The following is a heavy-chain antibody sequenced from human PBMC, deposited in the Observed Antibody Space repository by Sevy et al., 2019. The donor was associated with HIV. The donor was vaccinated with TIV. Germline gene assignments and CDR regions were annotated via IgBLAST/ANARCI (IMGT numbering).Heavy chain of an antibody. J-gene: IGHJ4*02. CDR2: IYYSGST. V-gene: IGHV4-39*01. CDR1: GGSISSSSYY. Sequence: SETLSLTCTVSGGSISSSSYYWGWIRQPPGKGLEWIGNIYYSGSTYYNPSLTSRVTISVDTAKNQFSLKLSSVTAADTPVYYCARLNSNHFDYWGQGALVTVSS. D-gene: IGHD4-4*01. CDR3: ARLNSNHFDY.